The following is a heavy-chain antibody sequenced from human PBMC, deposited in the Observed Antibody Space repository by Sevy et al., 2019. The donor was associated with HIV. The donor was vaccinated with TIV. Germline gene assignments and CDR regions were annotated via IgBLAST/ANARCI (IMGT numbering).Heavy chain of an antibody. V-gene: IGHV3-30-3*01. CDR2: ISSAGSNK. D-gene: IGHD6-19*01. CDR3: TRDAGYSIAWSPSDY. J-gene: IGHJ4*02. CDR1: GLTFSSHA. Sequence: AGSLRLSCAASGLTFSSHAMHWVRQAPGKALEWVAVISSAGSNKYYADSVKGRFTISRDNPKNTLYLQMNSLRPEDTAVYYCTRDAGYSIAWSPSDYWGQGTLVTVSS.